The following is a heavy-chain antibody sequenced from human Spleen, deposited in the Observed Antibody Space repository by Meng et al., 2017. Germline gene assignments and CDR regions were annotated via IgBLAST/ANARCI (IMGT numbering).Heavy chain of an antibody. CDR2: ISHDGNDK. CDR3: ARRGTGTSLIDY. CDR1: GFSFIDYA. V-gene: IGHV3-30-3*01. Sequence: QVELVESGGGVVQPGRSLRLSCAASGFSFIDYAMHWVRQAPGKGLEWVSIISHDGNDKYYADSLKGRFTISRDNSKNTLFLQMNSLRREDTAIYYCARRGTGTSLIDYWGPGTLVTVSS. D-gene: IGHD1-7*01. J-gene: IGHJ4*02.